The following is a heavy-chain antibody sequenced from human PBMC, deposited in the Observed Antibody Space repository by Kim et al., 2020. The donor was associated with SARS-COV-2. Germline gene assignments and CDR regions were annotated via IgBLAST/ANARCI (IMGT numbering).Heavy chain of an antibody. Sequence: DSLKGRFTISRDNSKNTLYLQMNSLRAEDTAVYYCAKGAPRYGGDYYFDYWGQGTLVTVSS. J-gene: IGHJ4*02. CDR3: AKGAPRYGGDYYFDY. V-gene: IGHV3-23*01. D-gene: IGHD1-26*01.